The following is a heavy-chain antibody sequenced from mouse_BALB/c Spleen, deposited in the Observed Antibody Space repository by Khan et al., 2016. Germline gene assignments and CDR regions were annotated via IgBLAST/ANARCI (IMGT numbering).Heavy chain of an antibody. CDR2: INPSNGRT. CDR1: GYTFTSYW. CDR3: ARPFTTARFDY. Sequence: VQLQQPGAELVKPGASVKLSCKASGYTFTSYWMHWVKQRPGQGLEWIGEINPSNGRTNYNEKFKSKATLTVDKSSSTAYMQLSSLTSEDSAVYYCARPFTTARFDYWGQGTTLTVSS. V-gene: IGHV1S81*02. J-gene: IGHJ2*01. D-gene: IGHD1-2*01.